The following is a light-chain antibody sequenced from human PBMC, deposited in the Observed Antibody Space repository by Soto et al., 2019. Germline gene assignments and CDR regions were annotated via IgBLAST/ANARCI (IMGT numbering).Light chain of an antibody. CDR1: QSVSSSY. CDR3: QQRSNWPSVT. V-gene: IGKV3D-20*02. Sequence: EIVLTQSPGTLSLSPGERDTLSCRAIQSVSSSYLAWYQQKPGQAPRLLIYGASSRATGIPDRFSGSGSGTDFTLTISRLEPEDFAVYYCQQRSNWPSVTFGGGTKVDIK. CDR2: GAS. J-gene: IGKJ4*01.